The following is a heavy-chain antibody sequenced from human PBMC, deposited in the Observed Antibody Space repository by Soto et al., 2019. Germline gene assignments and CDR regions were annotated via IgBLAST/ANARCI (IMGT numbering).Heavy chain of an antibody. D-gene: IGHD2-15*01. CDR2: ISSSSSFT. V-gene: IGHV3-11*06. CDR1: GFTFSEYY. J-gene: IGHJ4*02. Sequence: GGSLRLSCGASGFTFSEYYMSWIRQAPGKGLEWVSYISSSSSFTNDADSVKGRFAISRDNAKNSLYLQMNSLRAEDTAVYYCAGVSKYCSGASCYVDSWGQGTLVTVSS. CDR3: AGVSKYCSGASCYVDS.